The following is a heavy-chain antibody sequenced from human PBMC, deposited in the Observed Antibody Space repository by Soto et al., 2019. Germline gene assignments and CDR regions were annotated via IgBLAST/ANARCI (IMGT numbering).Heavy chain of an antibody. V-gene: IGHV4-31*03. CDR1: GGSISSGGYY. D-gene: IGHD3-22*01. CDR2: IYYSGST. Sequence: PSETLSLTCTVSGGSISSGGYYWSWVRQHPGKGLEWIGYIYYSGSTYYNPSLKSRVTISVDTSKNQFSLKLSSVTAADTAVYYCARDLRYYYDSSGWNYYYYGMDVWGQGTTVTVSS. CDR3: ARDLRYYYDSSGWNYYYYGMDV. J-gene: IGHJ6*02.